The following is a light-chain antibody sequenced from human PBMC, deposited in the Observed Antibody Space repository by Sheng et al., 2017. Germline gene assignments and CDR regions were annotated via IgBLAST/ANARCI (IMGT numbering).Light chain of an antibody. V-gene: IGKV3-11*01. CDR1: QSVSSY. J-gene: IGKJ4*01. Sequence: EILLTQSPATLSLSPGERATLSCRASQSVSSYLAWYQQKPGQAPRLLIYDASIRATGIPARFSGSGSGTDFTLTISSLEPEDFAVYYCQQRGNWPPKVTFGGGTKVEIK. CDR2: DAS. CDR3: QQRGNWPPKVT.